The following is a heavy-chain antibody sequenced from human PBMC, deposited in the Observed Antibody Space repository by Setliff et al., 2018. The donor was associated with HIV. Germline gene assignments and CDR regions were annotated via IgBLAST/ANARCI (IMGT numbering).Heavy chain of an antibody. V-gene: IGHV4-59*01. J-gene: IGHJ3*02. CDR3: ARVATGPESFDI. CDR2: VYSTGST. D-gene: IGHD3-9*01. Sequence: KASETLSLTCTVSGDSINNYYWSWIRQPPGKGLEWIGYVYSTGSTNSKSSLKSRVTISVDTSKNQFSLKLSSVTAADTAVYYCARVATGPESFDIWGQGTMVTVSS. CDR1: GDSINNYY.